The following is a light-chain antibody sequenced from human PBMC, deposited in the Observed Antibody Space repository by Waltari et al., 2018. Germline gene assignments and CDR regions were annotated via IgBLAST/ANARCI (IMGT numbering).Light chain of an antibody. CDR3: SSYTSSSTRV. Sequence: QSALTQPASVSGSPGQSITISCTGTSSDVGGYNYVSWYQQHPGKAPKLMIYDVSKRPSGGSKRFSGSKSGNTASLTISGLQAEDEADYYCSSYTSSSTRVFGGGTKLTVL. V-gene: IGLV2-14*01. CDR2: DVS. CDR1: SSDVGGYNY. J-gene: IGLJ3*02.